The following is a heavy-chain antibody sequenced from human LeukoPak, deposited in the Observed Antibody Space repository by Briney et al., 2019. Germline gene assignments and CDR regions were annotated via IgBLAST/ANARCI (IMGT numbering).Heavy chain of an antibody. CDR1: GFTFSKFG. CDR2: ISPSRAST. V-gene: IGHV3-23*01. J-gene: IGHJ4*02. Sequence: GGSLRLSCAASGFTFSKFGMSWVRQAPGKGLEWVSAISPSRASTYYADSVKGRFTISRDNSKNTLYLQMNSLRAEDTAVYYCARVVPPTDYGSGSYFWDPYYFDYWGQGTLVTVSS. D-gene: IGHD3-10*01. CDR3: ARVVPPTDYGSGSYFWDPYYFDY.